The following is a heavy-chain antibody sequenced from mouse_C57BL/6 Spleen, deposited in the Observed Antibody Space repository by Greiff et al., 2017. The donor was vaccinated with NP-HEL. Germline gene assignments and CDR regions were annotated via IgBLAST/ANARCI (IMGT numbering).Heavy chain of an antibody. D-gene: IGHD1-1*01. CDR2: ISNGGGST. V-gene: IGHV5-12*01. J-gene: IGHJ4*01. CDR3: ARRIYYYGRDYAMDY. CDR1: GFTFSDYY. Sequence: EVQLVESGGGLVQPGGSLKLSCAASGFTFSDYYMYWVRQTPEKRLEWVAYISNGGGSTYYPATVKGRFTISRDNAKNTLYLQMSRLKSEDTAMYYCARRIYYYGRDYAMDYWGQGTSVTVSS.